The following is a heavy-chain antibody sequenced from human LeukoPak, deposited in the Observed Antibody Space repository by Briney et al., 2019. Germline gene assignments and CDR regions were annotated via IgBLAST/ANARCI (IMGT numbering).Heavy chain of an antibody. CDR1: GFTFSSYA. J-gene: IGHJ4*02. Sequence: GGSLRLSCAASGFTFSSYAMSWVRQAPGKGLEWVSAISGSGGRTHYADSVKGRFTISRDNSKNTLYLQMSGLRVEDTAVYYCAKQAFGDYLYYFDHWGQGTLVTVSS. V-gene: IGHV3-23*01. CDR3: AKQAFGDYLYYFDH. CDR2: ISGSGGRT. D-gene: IGHD4-17*01.